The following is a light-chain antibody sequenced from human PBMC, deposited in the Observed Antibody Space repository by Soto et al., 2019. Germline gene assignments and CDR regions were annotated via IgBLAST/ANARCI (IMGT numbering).Light chain of an antibody. V-gene: IGKV1-5*03. CDR1: QSISSW. CDR3: QQYNSYSL. J-gene: IGKJ4*01. Sequence: DIQMTQSPSTLSASVGDRVTITCRASQSISSWLAWYQQKPGKAPKLLIYKASSLESGVPSRFSCSGSGTELTLTISSLQPEDFATNYCQQYNSYSLFGGGTKVEIK. CDR2: KAS.